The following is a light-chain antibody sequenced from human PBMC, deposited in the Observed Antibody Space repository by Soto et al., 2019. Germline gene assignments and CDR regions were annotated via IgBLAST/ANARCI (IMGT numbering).Light chain of an antibody. Sequence: EVVLTQSPGTLSLSPGERATLSCRASQTISNSFLAWYQQKLGQRPRLLLFGASSSATGIPDRFSGSGSGSDFTLTISRLEPEDFAVYYCQQYGSSPWTFGQGTKVEIK. CDR2: GAS. CDR1: QTISNSF. V-gene: IGKV3-20*01. CDR3: QQYGSSPWT. J-gene: IGKJ1*01.